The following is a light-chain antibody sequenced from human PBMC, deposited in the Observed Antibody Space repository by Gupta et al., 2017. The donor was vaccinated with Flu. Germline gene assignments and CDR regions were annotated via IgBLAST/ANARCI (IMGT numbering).Light chain of an antibody. CDR1: QSISSY. Sequence: VGDRVTITCRASQSISSYLNWYQQKPGKAPKLLIYAASSLQSGVPSRFSGSGSGTDFTLTISSLQPEDFATYYCQQSYSTPRTFGQGTKLEIK. J-gene: IGKJ2*01. CDR2: AAS. CDR3: QQSYSTPRT. V-gene: IGKV1-39*01.